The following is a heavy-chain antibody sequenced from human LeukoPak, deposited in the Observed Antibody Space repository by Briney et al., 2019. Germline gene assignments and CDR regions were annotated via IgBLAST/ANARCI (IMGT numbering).Heavy chain of an antibody. Sequence: GGSLRLSCAASGFTFSSYSMNWVRQAPGKGLEWVSYISSSSSTTYYADSVKGRFTISRDNAKNSLYLQMNSLRAEDTAVYYCARDLWYSSSWYAYGMDVWGQGTTVTVSS. J-gene: IGHJ6*02. V-gene: IGHV3-48*04. CDR2: ISSSSSTT. CDR3: ARDLWYSSSWYAYGMDV. D-gene: IGHD6-13*01. CDR1: GFTFSSYS.